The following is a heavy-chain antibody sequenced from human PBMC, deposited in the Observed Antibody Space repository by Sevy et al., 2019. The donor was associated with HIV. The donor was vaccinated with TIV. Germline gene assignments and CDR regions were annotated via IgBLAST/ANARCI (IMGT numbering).Heavy chain of an antibody. D-gene: IGHD3-10*01. Sequence: SETLSLTCTVPGGXISRYSWSWIRQPTGKGLEWIGRIYTGGNNNYNPSLKSRVTMSVDTSKNQLSLKLSSVTAADTAVYYCARGVLLYLGELRKDXYXDXXGKGTTVTVSS. CDR3: ARGVLLYLGELRKDXYXDX. CDR1: GGXISRYS. J-gene: IGHJ6*03. V-gene: IGHV4-4*07. CDR2: IYTGGNN.